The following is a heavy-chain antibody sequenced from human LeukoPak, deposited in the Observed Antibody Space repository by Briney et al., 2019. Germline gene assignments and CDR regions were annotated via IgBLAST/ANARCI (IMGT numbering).Heavy chain of an antibody. Sequence: PSETLSLTCAVYGGSFSGYYWSWIRQPPGKGLEWIGEINHSGSTNYNPSLKSRVTISVDTSKNQFSLKLSSVTAADTAVYYCARGLGYYDSSGAWGQGTLVTVS. J-gene: IGHJ5*02. CDR3: ARGLGYYDSSGA. D-gene: IGHD3-22*01. V-gene: IGHV4-34*01. CDR2: INHSGST. CDR1: GGSFSGYY.